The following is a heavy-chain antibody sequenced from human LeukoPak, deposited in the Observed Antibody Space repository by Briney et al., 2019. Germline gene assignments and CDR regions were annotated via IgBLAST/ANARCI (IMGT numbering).Heavy chain of an antibody. Sequence: ASVKVSCKASGGTFSSYAISWVRQAPGQGLEWMGLINPSGGSTSYAQKFQGRVTMTRDTSTSTVYMELSSLRSEDTAVYYCARGLGYCSSTSCYGVYFDYWGQGTLVTVSS. J-gene: IGHJ4*02. CDR3: ARGLGYCSSTSCYGVYFDY. V-gene: IGHV1-46*01. CDR2: INPSGGST. CDR1: GGTFSSYA. D-gene: IGHD2-2*01.